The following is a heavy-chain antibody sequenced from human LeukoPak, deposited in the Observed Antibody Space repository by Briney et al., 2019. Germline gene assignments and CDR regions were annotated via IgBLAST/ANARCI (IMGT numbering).Heavy chain of an antibody. J-gene: IGHJ4*02. CDR2: INHSGST. CDR1: GGSFSGYY. D-gene: IGHD5-12*01. Sequence: SETLSLTCAVYGGSFSGYYWSWFRQPPGKGLEWIGEINHSGSTNYNPSLKSRVTISVDTSKNQFSLKLSSVTAADTAVYYCVRLWLRWGIDYWGQGSLVSVSS. V-gene: IGHV4-34*01. CDR3: VRLWLRWGIDY.